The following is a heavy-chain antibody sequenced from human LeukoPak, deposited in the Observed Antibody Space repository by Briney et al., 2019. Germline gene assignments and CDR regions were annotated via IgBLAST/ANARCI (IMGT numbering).Heavy chain of an antibody. J-gene: IGHJ4*02. CDR2: MNPNSGNT. Sequence: VASVKVSCKASGGTFSCYAISWVRQATGQGLEWMGWMNPNSGNTGYAQKFQGRVTMTRNTSISTAYMELSSLRSEDTAVYYCARGGKRWLQLEVYWGQGTLVTVSS. CDR3: ARGGKRWLQLEVY. D-gene: IGHD5-24*01. CDR1: GGTFSCYA. V-gene: IGHV1-8*02.